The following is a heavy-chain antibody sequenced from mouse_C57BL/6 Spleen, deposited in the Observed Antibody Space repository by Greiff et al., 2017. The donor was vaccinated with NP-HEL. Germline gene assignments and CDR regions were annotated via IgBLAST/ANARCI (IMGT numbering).Heavy chain of an antibody. J-gene: IGHJ2*01. D-gene: IGHD1-1*01. CDR2: INYDGSST. CDR1: GFTFSDYY. V-gene: IGHV5-16*01. CDR3: ARDLDYYGSSYGLDY. Sequence: VESEGGLVQPGSSMKLSCTASGFTFSDYYMAWVRQVPEKGLEWVANINYDGSSTYYLDSLKSRFIISRDNAKNILYLQMSSLKSEDTATYYCARDLDYYGSSYGLDYWGQGTTLTVSS.